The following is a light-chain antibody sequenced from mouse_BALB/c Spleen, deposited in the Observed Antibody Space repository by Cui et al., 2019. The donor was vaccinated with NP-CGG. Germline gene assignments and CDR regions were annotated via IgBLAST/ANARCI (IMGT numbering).Light chain of an antibody. CDR3: QQWSSNPFT. J-gene: IGKJ4*01. CDR1: SSVSY. Sequence: QLVLTQSPALMSASPGEKVTMTCSASSSVSYMYWYQQKPRSSPKPWIYLTSNLASGVPARFSGSGSGTSYSLTISSMEAEDAATYYCQQWSSNPFTFGSGTKLEIK. V-gene: IGKV4-68*01. CDR2: LTS.